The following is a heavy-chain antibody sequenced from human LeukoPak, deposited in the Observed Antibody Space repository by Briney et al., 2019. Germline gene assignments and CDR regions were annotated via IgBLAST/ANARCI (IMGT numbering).Heavy chain of an antibody. Sequence: SQTLSLTCTVSGGSISSYYWSWIRLPPGKGLEWNGYLSKSGNTNYSPSLKSRVTIFGDTSKNQFFLKLSSVTAADTAVYYCARARYVNSFYAFDIWGQGTLVTVSS. CDR2: LSKSGNT. J-gene: IGHJ3*02. CDR1: GGSISSYY. D-gene: IGHD3-9*01. CDR3: ARARYVNSFYAFDI. V-gene: IGHV4-59*01.